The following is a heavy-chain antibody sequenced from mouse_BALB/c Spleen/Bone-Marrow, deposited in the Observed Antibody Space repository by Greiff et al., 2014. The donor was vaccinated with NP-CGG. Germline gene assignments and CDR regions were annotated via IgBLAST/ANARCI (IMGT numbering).Heavy chain of an antibody. Sequence: VHLVESGAELMKPGASVKISCKATGYTFSSYWIEWVKQRPGHGLEWIGEILPGSGSTNYNEKFKGKATFTADTSSNTAYMQLSSLTSEDSAVYYCARGIDYYAMDYWGQGTSVTVSS. J-gene: IGHJ4*01. CDR2: ILPGSGST. CDR1: GYTFSSYW. V-gene: IGHV1-9*01. CDR3: ARGIDYYAMDY.